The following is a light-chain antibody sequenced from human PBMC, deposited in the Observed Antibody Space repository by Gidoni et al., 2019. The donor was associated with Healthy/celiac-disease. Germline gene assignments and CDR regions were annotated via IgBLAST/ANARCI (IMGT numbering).Light chain of an antibody. CDR3: QSYDSSLSGRV. Sequence: QSVLTQSPSVYGAPGQRVTISCTGSSFNIGAGYDVHWYQQLPGTAPKLLIYGNSNRPSGVPDRFSGSKSGTSASLAISGLQAEDEADYYCQSYDSSLSGRVFGGGTKLTVL. J-gene: IGLJ2*01. CDR2: GNS. CDR1: SFNIGAGYD. V-gene: IGLV1-40*01.